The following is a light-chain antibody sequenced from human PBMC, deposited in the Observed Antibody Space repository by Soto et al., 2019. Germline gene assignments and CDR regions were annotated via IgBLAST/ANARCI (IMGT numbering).Light chain of an antibody. CDR1: QGISNY. CDR3: QNYNRAPLT. J-gene: IGKJ4*01. V-gene: IGKV1-27*01. Sequence: DIQMTQSPSSLSASGGDRVTITCRASQGISNYLDWYQQKPGKVPKLLIYAASTLQSGVPSRFSGSGSATDFTLTISSLQPEDVASYFCQNYNRAPLTFGGGTKVEIK. CDR2: AAS.